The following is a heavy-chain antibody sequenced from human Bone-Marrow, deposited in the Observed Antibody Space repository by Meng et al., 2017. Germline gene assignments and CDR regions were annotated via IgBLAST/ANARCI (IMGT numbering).Heavy chain of an antibody. CDR1: GGSFSGYY. J-gene: IGHJ1*01. CDR2: INHSGST. V-gene: IGHV4-34*01. CDR3: ARGTRPLLFQH. D-gene: IGHD1-1*01. Sequence: VPPPQWCAALFKPSETLSLSCAVYGGSFSGYYWSWTRQPPGKGLEWIGEINHSGSTNYNPSLKSRVTISVDTSKNQFSLKLSSVTAADTAVYYCARGTRPLLFQHWGQGTLVTVSS.